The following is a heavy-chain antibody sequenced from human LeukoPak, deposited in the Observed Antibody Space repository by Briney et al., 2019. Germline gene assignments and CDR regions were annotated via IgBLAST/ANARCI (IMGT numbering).Heavy chain of an antibody. CDR1: GFTLSTFW. CDR3: ARDIWFDP. CDR2: IKQDGSEK. Sequence: GGSLRLSCAASGFTLSTFWTSWVRQAPGKGPEWVANIKQDGSEKYYVESVKGRFTISRDNAKNSLYLQMNSLRAEDTAVYYCARDIWFDPWGQGTLVTVSS. V-gene: IGHV3-7*01. J-gene: IGHJ5*02.